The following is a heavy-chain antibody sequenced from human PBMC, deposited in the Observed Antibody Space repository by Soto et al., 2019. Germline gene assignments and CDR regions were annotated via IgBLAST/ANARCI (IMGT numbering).Heavy chain of an antibody. V-gene: IGHV3-48*02. CDR2: ISSSSSTI. CDR3: SRDRVWYYERPEAFDI. CDR1: GFTFSSYS. D-gene: IGHD3-22*01. J-gene: IGHJ3*02. Sequence: EVPLVASGGGLVQPGGSLRLSCAASGFTFSSYSMNWVRQAPGTGLEWVSYISSSSSTIYYADSVKGRFTISRDNAKNSLYLQMNSLRDEDTAVYYWSRDRVWYYERPEAFDIWGQGTMVTVSS.